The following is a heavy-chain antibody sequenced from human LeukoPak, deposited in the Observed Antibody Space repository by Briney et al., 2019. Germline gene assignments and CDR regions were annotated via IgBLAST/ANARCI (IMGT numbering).Heavy chain of an antibody. CDR1: GYTFTSYD. Sequence: EASVKVSCKASGYTFTSYDINWVRQATGQGLEWMGWMNPNSGNTGYAQKFQGRVTMTRNTSISTAYMELSSLRSEDTAVYYCASRVPAAMARRGYYYYGMDVWGQGTTVTVSS. CDR2: MNPNSGNT. CDR3: ASRVPAAMARRGYYYYGMDV. V-gene: IGHV1-8*01. D-gene: IGHD2-2*01. J-gene: IGHJ6*02.